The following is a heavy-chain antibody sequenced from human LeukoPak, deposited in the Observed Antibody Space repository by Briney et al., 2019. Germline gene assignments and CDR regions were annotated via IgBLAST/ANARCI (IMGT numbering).Heavy chain of an antibody. Sequence: GGSLKISWKGSGYSFTSYWIGWVRQMPGKGLEGMGIIYPGDSDTRYSPSFQGQVTISADKSISTAYLQWSSLKASDTAMYYCARPVRIQLWQDAFDIWGQGTMVTVSS. J-gene: IGHJ3*02. CDR1: GYSFTSYW. D-gene: IGHD5-18*01. V-gene: IGHV5-51*01. CDR3: ARPVRIQLWQDAFDI. CDR2: IYPGDSDT.